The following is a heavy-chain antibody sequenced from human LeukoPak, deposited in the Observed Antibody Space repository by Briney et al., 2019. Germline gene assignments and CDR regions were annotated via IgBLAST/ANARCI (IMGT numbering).Heavy chain of an antibody. CDR3: AKDFRIGYSAHFDY. Sequence: PGGSLRLSCAASGFTFTNYAMSWVRQAPGKGLDGVSVISGSGGSTYYADSVKGRFTIFRDKSRNTLYLQLNSLRAEDTAVYYCAKDFRIGYSAHFDYWGQGALVTVSS. D-gene: IGHD2-21*01. V-gene: IGHV3-23*01. J-gene: IGHJ4*02. CDR1: GFTFTNYA. CDR2: ISGSGGST.